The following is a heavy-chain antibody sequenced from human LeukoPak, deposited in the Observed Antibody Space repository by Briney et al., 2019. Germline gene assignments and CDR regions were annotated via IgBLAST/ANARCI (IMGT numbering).Heavy chain of an antibody. CDR3: ARERGGFCSGTSCYKAFDI. J-gene: IGHJ3*02. CDR2: IKQDGSEK. Sequence: GGSLRLSCAAPGFTFSSYWMTWVPQAPGKGREWVANIKQDGSEKYYVESVKGRFTISRDSANNSLYLQLNSLRAEDTAVYYCARERGGFCSGTSCYKAFDIWGQGTMVTVSS. D-gene: IGHD2-2*02. V-gene: IGHV3-7*01. CDR1: GFTFSSYW.